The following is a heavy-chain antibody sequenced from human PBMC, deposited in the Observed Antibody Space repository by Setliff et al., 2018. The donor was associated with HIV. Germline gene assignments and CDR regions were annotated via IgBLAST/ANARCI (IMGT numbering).Heavy chain of an antibody. CDR1: GYSFTKFW. CDR3: AGERGYGDYHEY. Sequence: GESLKISCQASGYSFTKFWIGWVRQMPGKGLEWMGLIYPGDSDTRYSPSFQGQVTISADKSTNTLFLHLGSLKASDTAVYYCAGERGYGDYHEYWGQGAPVTVSS. CDR2: IYPGDSDT. D-gene: IGHD4-17*01. V-gene: IGHV5-51*01. J-gene: IGHJ4*02.